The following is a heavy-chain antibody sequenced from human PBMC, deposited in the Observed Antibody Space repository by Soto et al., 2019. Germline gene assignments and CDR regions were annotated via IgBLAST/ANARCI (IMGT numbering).Heavy chain of an antibody. CDR1: GASFSGYY. J-gene: IGHJ4*02. CDR2: THHSGRT. D-gene: IGHD5-12*01. CDR3: QTRDGYTDFDF. V-gene: IGHV4-34*07. Sequence: SQTLSLTCAVYGASFSGYYWTWIRQPPGKGLEWIGDTHHSGRTNYNPSLKSRVTISVDTSKNQFSLNLTSVTAADTAVYFCQTRDGYTDFDFWGQGALVTVSS.